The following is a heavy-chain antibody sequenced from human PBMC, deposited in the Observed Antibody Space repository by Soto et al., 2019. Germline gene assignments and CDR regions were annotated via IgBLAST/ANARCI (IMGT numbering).Heavy chain of an antibody. CDR3: ARVGFPDFWSGYYTGGYYYGMDV. D-gene: IGHD3-3*01. CDR1: GGTFSSYA. V-gene: IGHV1-69*01. Sequence: QVQLVQSGAEVKKPGSSVKVSCKASGGTFSSYAISWVRQAPGQGLEWMGGIIPIFGTANYAQKFQGRVTITADESTSTAYMGLRSLRSEDTAVYYCARVGFPDFWSGYYTGGYYYGMDVWGQGTTVTVSS. CDR2: IIPIFGTA. J-gene: IGHJ6*02.